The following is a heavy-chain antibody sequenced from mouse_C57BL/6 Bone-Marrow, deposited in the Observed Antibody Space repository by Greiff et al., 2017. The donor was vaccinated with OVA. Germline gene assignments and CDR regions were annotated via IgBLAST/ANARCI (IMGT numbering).Heavy chain of an antibody. CDR3: STYYSNTL. CDR2: IYPRSGDT. Sequence: LSCPASGYTFTSYGISWVKQRTGQGLEWIGEIYPRSGDTYYNEKFKGKATLPADKSSSTAYMELRSLTSEDSAVYFCSTYYSNTLGGQGTTLTVSS. CDR1: GYTFTSYG. D-gene: IGHD2-5*01. V-gene: IGHV1-81*01. J-gene: IGHJ2*01.